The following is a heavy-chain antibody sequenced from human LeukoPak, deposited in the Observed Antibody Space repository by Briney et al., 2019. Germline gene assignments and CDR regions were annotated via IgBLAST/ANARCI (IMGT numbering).Heavy chain of an antibody. V-gene: IGHV3-7*03. CDR2: IKQDGSEK. CDR3: ARDKGSDEGSKFDY. CDR1: GFTFSRYW. Sequence: GGSLRLSCAAPGFTFSRYWMSWVRQAPGKGLEWVANIKQDGSEKYYVDSVKGRFTISRDNAKNSLYLQVTGLRADDTAVYYCARDKGSDEGSKFDYWGQGTLVTVSS. J-gene: IGHJ4*02.